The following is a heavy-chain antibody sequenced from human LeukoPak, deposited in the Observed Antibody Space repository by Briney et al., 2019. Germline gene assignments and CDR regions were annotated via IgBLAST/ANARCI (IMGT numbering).Heavy chain of an antibody. J-gene: IGHJ4*02. CDR2: IYYSGST. CDR1: GGSISSYY. Sequence: TSETLSLTCTVSGGSISSYYWSWIRQPPGKGLEWIGYIYYSGSTNYNPSLKSRVTISVDTSKNQFSLKLSSVTAADTAVYYCARVDYDSSGYYYNYWGQGTLVTVS. V-gene: IGHV4-59*01. D-gene: IGHD3-22*01. CDR3: ARVDYDSSGYYYNY.